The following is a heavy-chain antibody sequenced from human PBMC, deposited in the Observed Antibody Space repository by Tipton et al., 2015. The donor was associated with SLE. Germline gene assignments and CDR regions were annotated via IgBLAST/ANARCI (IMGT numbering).Heavy chain of an antibody. J-gene: IGHJ4*01. D-gene: IGHD2-15*01. CDR3: ASAGYSSYFDY. CDR1: GGSISSSSYY. V-gene: IGHV4-39*01. Sequence: TLSLTCTVSGGSISSSSYYWGWIRQPPGKGLEWIGSLYYSGSTYYNPSLQSRVTISVDTSKNQLSLILSSVTAADTAVYYCASAGYSSYFDYWGQGTLVTVSS. CDR2: LYYSGST.